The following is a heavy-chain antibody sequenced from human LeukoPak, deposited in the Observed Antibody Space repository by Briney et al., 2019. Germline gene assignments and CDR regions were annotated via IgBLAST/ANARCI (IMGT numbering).Heavy chain of an antibody. CDR2: MNPNSGNT. Sequence: GASVKVSCKASGYTFTSYDINWVRQATGQGLEWMGWMNPNSGNTGYAQKFQGRVTMTRNTSISTAYMELSSLRSEDTAVYYCARGTLNYYGSSGYITTNAFDIWGQGTMVTVSS. CDR1: GYTFTSYD. J-gene: IGHJ3*02. D-gene: IGHD3-22*01. V-gene: IGHV1-8*01. CDR3: ARGTLNYYGSSGYITTNAFDI.